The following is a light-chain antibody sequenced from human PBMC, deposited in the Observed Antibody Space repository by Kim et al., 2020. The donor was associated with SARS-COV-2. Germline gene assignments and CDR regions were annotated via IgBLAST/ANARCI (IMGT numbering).Light chain of an antibody. V-gene: IGKV3-20*01. CDR1: QSVSSNY. Sequence: PGERATLSCRASQSVSSNYLAWYQQRPGQAPRLLIYGTSTRATDIPDRFSGSGSGTDFTLTISRLEPEEFAVYYCQQYGSSPPFTFGQGTKL. CDR3: QQYGSSPPFT. CDR2: GTS. J-gene: IGKJ2*01.